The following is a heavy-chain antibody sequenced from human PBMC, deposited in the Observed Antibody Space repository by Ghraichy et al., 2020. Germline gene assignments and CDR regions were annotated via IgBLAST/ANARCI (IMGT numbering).Heavy chain of an antibody. CDR1: GFTFSDYY. J-gene: IGHJ4*02. D-gene: IGHD1-26*01. Sequence: GGSLRLSCAASGFTFSDYYMAWIRQAPGRELEWFAYISTSSLYTNSAVSVTGRFTVSRDNAQCSLYLQMHGLRVDDTAVYYCASGTASGRYQFDYWGQGTLVTVSS. V-gene: IGHV3-11*06. CDR3: ASGTASGRYQFDY. CDR2: ISTSSLYT.